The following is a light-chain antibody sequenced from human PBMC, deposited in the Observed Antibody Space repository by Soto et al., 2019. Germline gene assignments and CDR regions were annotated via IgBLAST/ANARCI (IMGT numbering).Light chain of an antibody. Sequence: QSVLTQPPSASGTPGQRVTISCSGSSSNIGSNSVNWYQQLPGTAPKPLIYSNNQRPSGVPDRFSGSKSGTSASLAISGLQSEDEAYYYCAAWDDSLNGVVFGGGTKLTVL. V-gene: IGLV1-44*01. CDR1: SSNIGSNS. J-gene: IGLJ2*01. CDR2: SNN. CDR3: AAWDDSLNGVV.